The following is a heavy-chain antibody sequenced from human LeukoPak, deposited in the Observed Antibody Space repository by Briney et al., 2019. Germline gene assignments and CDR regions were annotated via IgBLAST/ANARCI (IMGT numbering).Heavy chain of an antibody. D-gene: IGHD2-15*01. CDR3: AKNGDRGAYCSGGTCYPYYYYYMDV. CDR2: ITSRSTT. CDR1: GFIFSHYG. Sequence: GGSLRLSCAASGFIFSHYGMNWVRQAPGKGLEWVSGITSRSTTYYADSVRGRFTISRDNSRNTLYLQMNSLRAEDTAIYYCAKNGDRGAYCSGGTCYPYYYYYMDVWGKGTTVTISS. V-gene: IGHV3-23*01. J-gene: IGHJ6*03.